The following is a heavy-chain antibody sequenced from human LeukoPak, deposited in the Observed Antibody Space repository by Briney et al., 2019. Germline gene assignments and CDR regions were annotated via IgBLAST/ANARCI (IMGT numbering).Heavy chain of an antibody. D-gene: IGHD4-17*01. CDR3: ARGPYTIYGDYVFINWFDP. Sequence: SETLSLTCTVSGGSISSYYWGWIRQPPGKGLEWIGSISYSGSTHYNPSLKSRVTLSVDTSKNQFSLKLSSVTAADSAVYYCARGPYTIYGDYVFINWFDPWGQGTLVTVSS. CDR1: GGSISSYY. J-gene: IGHJ5*02. CDR2: ISYSGST. V-gene: IGHV4-39*01.